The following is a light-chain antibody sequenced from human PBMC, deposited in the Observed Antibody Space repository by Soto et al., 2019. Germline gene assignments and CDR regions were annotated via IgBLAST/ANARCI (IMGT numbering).Light chain of an antibody. CDR3: SSYAGSNDFVV. CDR2: DVS. V-gene: IGLV2-8*01. Sequence: QSALTQPASVSGSPGQSITISCTGTSSDVGGYNYVSWFQQHPGKAPKLMIYDVSKRPSGVPDRFSGSKSGNTASLTVSVLQADDEADYYCSSYAGSNDFVVFGGGTQLTVL. CDR1: SSDVGGYNY. J-gene: IGLJ2*01.